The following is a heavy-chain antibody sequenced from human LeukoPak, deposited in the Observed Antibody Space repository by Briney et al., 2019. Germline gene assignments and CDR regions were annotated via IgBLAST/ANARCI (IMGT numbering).Heavy chain of an antibody. D-gene: IGHD6-13*01. Sequence: PGRSLRLSCAASGFTFRSYAMSWVRQAPGKGLEWVSAISGSGGSTYYADSVKGRFTISRDNSKNTLYLQMNSLRAEDTAVYYCAKDGGGAAAGTYELDYWGQGTLVTVSS. CDR1: GFTFRSYA. CDR3: AKDGGGAAAGTYELDY. V-gene: IGHV3-23*01. J-gene: IGHJ4*02. CDR2: ISGSGGST.